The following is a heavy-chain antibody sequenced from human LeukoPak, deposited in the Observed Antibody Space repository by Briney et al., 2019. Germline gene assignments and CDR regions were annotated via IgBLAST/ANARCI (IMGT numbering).Heavy chain of an antibody. J-gene: IGHJ4*02. CDR2: IHRDGRT. CDR3: GKTDIYFNPIDY. V-gene: IGHV4-4*02. D-gene: IGHD3-9*01. CDR1: GVSISTSEW. Sequence: SGTLSLTCAVSGVSISTSEWWIWVCQPPGQGLEWIGEIHRDGRTRYNPSLTSRVTMSMDYSKNQFSLNVRFVTAADTAIYYCGKTDIYFNPIDYWGPGSLVTVSS.